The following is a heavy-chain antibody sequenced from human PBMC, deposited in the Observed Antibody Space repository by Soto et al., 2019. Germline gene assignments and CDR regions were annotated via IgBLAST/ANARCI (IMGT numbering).Heavy chain of an antibody. V-gene: IGHV3-48*02. D-gene: IGHD3-16*02. CDR1: GFTFSSYS. CDR3: ARDSGVITFGGVIVWDAFDI. CDR2: ISSSSSTI. J-gene: IGHJ3*02. Sequence: EVQLVESGGGLVQPGGSLRLSCAASGFTFSSYSMNWVRQAPGKGLEWVSYISSSSSTIYYADSVKGRFTISRDKAKNSLYLQMNSLRDEDTAVYYCARDSGVITFGGVIVWDAFDIWGQGTMVTVSS.